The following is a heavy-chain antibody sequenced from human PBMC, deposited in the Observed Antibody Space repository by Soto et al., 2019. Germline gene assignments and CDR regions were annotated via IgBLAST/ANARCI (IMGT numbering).Heavy chain of an antibody. Sequence: QVQLQQSGPGLVKPSQTLSLTCAISGDSVSRYSAAWNWIRQSPSRGLERLGRTFYKSKWYNECSESVKSRITVNSDTSKNQFSLQLNSVTPEDTAVYYCARGQLTYYGMDVWGQGTTVTVSS. V-gene: IGHV6-1*01. J-gene: IGHJ6*02. CDR1: GDSVSRYSAA. CDR2: TFYKSKWYN. D-gene: IGHD1-1*01. CDR3: ARGQLTYYGMDV.